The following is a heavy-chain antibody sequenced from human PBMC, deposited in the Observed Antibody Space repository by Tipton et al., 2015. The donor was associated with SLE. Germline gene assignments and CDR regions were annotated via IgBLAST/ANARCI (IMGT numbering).Heavy chain of an antibody. J-gene: IGHJ5*02. CDR2: INYSGST. D-gene: IGHD3-10*01. CDR1: GGSISSSSYY. CDR3: ASQTLWFGEYP. Sequence: TLSLTCTVSGGSISSSSYYWSWIRQPPGKGLEWIGEINYSGSTNYNPSLKSRVTISVDTSKNQFSLKLSSVTAADTAVYYCASQTLWFGEYPWGQGTLVTVSS. V-gene: IGHV4-39*07.